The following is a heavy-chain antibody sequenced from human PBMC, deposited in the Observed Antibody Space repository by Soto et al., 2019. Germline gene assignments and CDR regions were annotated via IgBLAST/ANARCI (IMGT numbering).Heavy chain of an antibody. Sequence: EAAVKPSCKASGYTFTSYGISWVRQAPGQGLEWMGWISAYNGNTNYAQKLQGRVTMTTDTSTSTAYMELRSLRSDDTAVYYCAIYYYAPSATHYRGQAPLLSLS. CDR3: AIYYYAPSATHY. D-gene: IGHD3-10*01. CDR1: GYTFTSYG. CDR2: ISAYNGNT. J-gene: IGHJ4*02. V-gene: IGHV1-18*01.